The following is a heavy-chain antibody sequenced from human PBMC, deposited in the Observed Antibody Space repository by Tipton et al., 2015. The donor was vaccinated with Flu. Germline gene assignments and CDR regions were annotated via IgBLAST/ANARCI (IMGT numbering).Heavy chain of an antibody. CDR3: ARRDYSNYVSEPKNWFDS. CDR1: GGSIGSYY. CDR2: IYNSEYT. J-gene: IGHJ5*01. Sequence: TLPLTCTVSGGSIGSYYWNWIRQPPGKGLEWIGYIYNSEYTKYNPSLRSRVTITVDRPKNHFSLRLTSVTAADTAVYYCARRDYSNYVSEPKNWFDSWGQGTLVTVSS. V-gene: IGHV4-4*09. D-gene: IGHD4-11*01.